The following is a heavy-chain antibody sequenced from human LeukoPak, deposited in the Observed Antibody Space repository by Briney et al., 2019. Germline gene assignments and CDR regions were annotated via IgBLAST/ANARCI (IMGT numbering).Heavy chain of an antibody. Sequence: GGSLRLSCAASGFTVSNKYMTWVRQAPGKGLEWVSVIYSGAGTDYADSVKGRFTISRHNSKNTLYLQMNSLRTEDTAVYYCAKDKGLGSGSFNFDYWGQGTLVTVSS. V-gene: IGHV3-53*04. CDR3: AKDKGLGSGSFNFDY. D-gene: IGHD3-10*02. J-gene: IGHJ4*02. CDR1: GFTVSNKY. CDR2: IYSGAGT.